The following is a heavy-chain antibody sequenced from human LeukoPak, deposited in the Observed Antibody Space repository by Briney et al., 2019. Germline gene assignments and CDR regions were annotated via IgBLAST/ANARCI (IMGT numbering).Heavy chain of an antibody. J-gene: IGHJ4*02. Sequence: SSETLSLTCTVSGGSINNYYWSWIRQPPGKAVEWIGYVYYSGSTNYNPSLKSRVTISVDSSKTQFSLKLRSATAADTAVYSCARDSRYASGRAFDNWGQGTLVTVSS. CDR3: ARDSRYASGRAFDN. D-gene: IGHD6-19*01. V-gene: IGHV4-59*01. CDR2: VYYSGST. CDR1: GGSINNYY.